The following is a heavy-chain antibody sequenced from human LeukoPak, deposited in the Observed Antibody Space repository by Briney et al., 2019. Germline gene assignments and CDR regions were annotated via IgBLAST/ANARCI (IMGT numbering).Heavy chain of an antibody. J-gene: IGHJ5*02. D-gene: IGHD2-15*01. V-gene: IGHV4-30-4*01. CDR3: ARASVVAAGGPWFDP. CDR2: IYYSGST. Sequence: SQTLSLTCTVSGGSISSGDYYWSWIRQPPGKGLEWIGPIYYSGSTYYNPSLKSRVTISVDTSKSQFSLKLSSVTAADTAVYYCARASVVAAGGPWFDPWGQGTLVTVSS. CDR1: GGSISSGDYY.